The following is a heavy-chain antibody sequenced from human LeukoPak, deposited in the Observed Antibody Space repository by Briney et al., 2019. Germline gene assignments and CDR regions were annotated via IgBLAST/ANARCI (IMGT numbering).Heavy chain of an antibody. CDR1: GYTFTVYY. CDR2: IDPNSGGT. D-gene: IGHD5-12*01. J-gene: IGHJ4*02. CDR3: ARYSGYDEPFEY. Sequence: ASVKVSCKASGYTFTVYYIYWVRQAPGQGLEWLGWIDPNSGGTNNAQKFQGRVTMTRDKSTSTAYMELTRLRYDDTAVYYCARYSGYDEPFEYWGQGTLVTVSS. V-gene: IGHV1-2*02.